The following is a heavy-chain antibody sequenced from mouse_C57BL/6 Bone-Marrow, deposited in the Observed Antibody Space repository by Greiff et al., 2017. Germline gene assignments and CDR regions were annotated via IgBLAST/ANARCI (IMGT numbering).Heavy chain of an antibody. CDR2: IDPSDSET. D-gene: IGHD2-2*01. CDR1: GYTFTSYW. J-gene: IGHJ3*01. V-gene: IGHV1-52*01. Sequence: QVQLQQPGAELVRPGSSVKLSCKASGYTFTSYWMHWVKQRPIQGLEWIGNIDPSDSETHYNQKFKDKATLTVDKSSSTAYMQLSSLTSEDSAVYYCARSGGYYGYGWFAYWGQGTLVTVSA. CDR3: ARSGGYYGYGWFAY.